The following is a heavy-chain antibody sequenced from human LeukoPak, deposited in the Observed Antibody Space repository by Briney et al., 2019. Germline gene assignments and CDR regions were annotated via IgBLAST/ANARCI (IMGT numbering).Heavy chain of an antibody. J-gene: IGHJ4*02. CDR2: ISSNGGST. Sequence: PGGSLRLSCAASGFTFSSYAMHWVRQASGKGLEYVSAISSNGGSTYYANSVKGRFTISRDNSKNTLYLQMGSLRAEDMAVYYCARSAGTTRWDFDYWGQGTLVTVSS. V-gene: IGHV3-64*01. D-gene: IGHD1-7*01. CDR1: GFTFSSYA. CDR3: ARSAGTTRWDFDY.